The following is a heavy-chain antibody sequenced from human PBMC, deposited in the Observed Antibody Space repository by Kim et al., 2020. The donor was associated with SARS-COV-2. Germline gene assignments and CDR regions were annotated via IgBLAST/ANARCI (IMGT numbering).Heavy chain of an antibody. D-gene: IGHD3-9*01. Sequence: RFTISRDNSKNTLYLQMSSLRAEDTAVYYCARDFSYYDIVTGPIFYGMDVWGQGTTVTVSS. CDR3: ARDFSYYDIVTGPIFYGMDV. J-gene: IGHJ6*02. V-gene: IGHV3-53*01.